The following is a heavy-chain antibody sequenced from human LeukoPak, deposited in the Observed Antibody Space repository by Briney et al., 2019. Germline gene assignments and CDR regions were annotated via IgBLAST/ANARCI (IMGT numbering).Heavy chain of an antibody. D-gene: IGHD4-23*01. CDR3: AKDVKGLRWYSWRLKRVPRIDY. CDR2: ISSSGSTI. J-gene: IGHJ4*02. V-gene: IGHV3-48*03. Sequence: GGSLRLSCAASGFTFSSYEMNWVRQAPGKGLEWVSYISSSGSTIYYADSVKGRFTISRDNSKNTLYLQMNSLRAEDTAVYYCAKDVKGLRWYSWRLKRVPRIDYWGQGILVTVSS. CDR1: GFTFSSYE.